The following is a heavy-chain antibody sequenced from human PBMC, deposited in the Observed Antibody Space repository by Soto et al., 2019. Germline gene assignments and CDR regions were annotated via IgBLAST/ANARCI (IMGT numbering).Heavy chain of an antibody. Sequence: GGSLRLSCAASGFSVRTNYMSWVRQSPGKGLEWVSVFESGGSIYYADSVKGRFIISRDYAKNTVYLQMNSLRAEDTAVYYCARAGVTPDFFDYWGQGTLVTVSS. CDR3: ARAGVTPDFFDY. CDR2: FESGGSI. CDR1: GFSVRTNY. D-gene: IGHD2-21*02. J-gene: IGHJ4*02. V-gene: IGHV3-53*01.